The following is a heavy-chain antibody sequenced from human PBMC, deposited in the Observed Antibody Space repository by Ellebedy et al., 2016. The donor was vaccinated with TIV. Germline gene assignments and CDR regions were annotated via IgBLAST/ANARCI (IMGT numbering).Heavy chain of an antibody. CDR1: GFTFSSYA. D-gene: IGHD2-15*01. CDR3: AKDRSSGGSCFNY. V-gene: IGHV3-23*01. J-gene: IGHJ4*02. CDR2: ISGSGGST. Sequence: GGSLRLXCTASGFTFSSYAMGWVRQAPGKGLEWVSGISGSGGSTYYADSVKGRFTISRDNSKNTLYLQMNSLRAEDTAVYYCAKDRSSGGSCFNYWGQGTLVTVSS.